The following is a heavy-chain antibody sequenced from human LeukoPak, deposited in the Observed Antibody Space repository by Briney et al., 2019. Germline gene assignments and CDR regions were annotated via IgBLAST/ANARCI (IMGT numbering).Heavy chain of an antibody. J-gene: IGHJ4*02. CDR2: IYYSGST. Sequence: SETLSLTCTVSGGSVSSGSYYWSWARQPPGKGLEWIGCIYYSGSTNYNPSLKSRVTISVDTSKNQFSLNLSSVTAADTAVYYCARDQNEYYYDSSGYSLWGQGTLVTISS. V-gene: IGHV4-61*01. CDR1: GGSVSSGSYY. D-gene: IGHD3-22*01. CDR3: ARDQNEYYYDSSGYSL.